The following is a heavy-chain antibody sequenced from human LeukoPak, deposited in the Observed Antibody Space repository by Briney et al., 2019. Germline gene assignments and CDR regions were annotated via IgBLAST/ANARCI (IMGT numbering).Heavy chain of an antibody. CDR2: IIPILDVT. V-gene: IGHV1-69*04. J-gene: IGHJ4*02. CDR1: GGTFTNYA. Sequence: SVKVSCKASGGTFTNYAINWVRQAPGQGLEWVGRIIPILDVTNYAQKFQGRVTITADQSTSTAYMELSSLRSEDTAVYYCARGGGVDILTGFQYWGQGTLVTVSS. D-gene: IGHD3-9*01. CDR3: ARGGGVDILTGFQY.